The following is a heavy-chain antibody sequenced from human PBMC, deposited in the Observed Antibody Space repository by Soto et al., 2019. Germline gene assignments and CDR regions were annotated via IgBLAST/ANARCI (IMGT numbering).Heavy chain of an antibody. Sequence: GGSLRLSCSASGSTFSSYAMHWVRQAPGKGLEYVSAISSNGGSTYYADSVKGRFTISRDNSKNTLYLQMSSLRAEDTAVYYCVTGSSGWYWDYWGQGTLVTVSS. V-gene: IGHV3-64D*06. D-gene: IGHD6-19*01. CDR3: VTGSSGWYWDY. J-gene: IGHJ4*02. CDR2: ISSNGGST. CDR1: GSTFSSYA.